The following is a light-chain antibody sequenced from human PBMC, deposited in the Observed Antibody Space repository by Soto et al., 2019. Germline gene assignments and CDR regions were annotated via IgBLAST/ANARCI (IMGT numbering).Light chain of an antibody. V-gene: IGKV1-5*03. J-gene: IGKJ1*01. CDR3: QQYHIYSGR. CDR1: QTIDSW. Sequence: DIHMTQSPSTLPASVGDRVTITCRASQTIDSWLAWYQQRPGKPPNLLIYKASTLASGVPSRFSGSGSGTEFTLTIYSLQPDDFATYYCQQYHIYSGRFGQVSKV. CDR2: KAS.